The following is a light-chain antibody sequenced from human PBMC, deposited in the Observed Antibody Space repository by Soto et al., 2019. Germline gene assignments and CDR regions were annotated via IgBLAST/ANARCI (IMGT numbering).Light chain of an antibody. V-gene: IGLV2-14*01. CDR3: SSYTTSSTWV. J-gene: IGLJ3*02. CDR2: DVG. CDR1: SSDVGGYNY. Sequence: QSVLTQPASVSGSPGQSITISCIGTSSDVGGYNYVSWYQQHPGKVPKLMIYDVGNRPSGVSNRFSGSKSGNTASLTISGLQAEDEADYYCSSYTTSSTWVFGGGTKLTVL.